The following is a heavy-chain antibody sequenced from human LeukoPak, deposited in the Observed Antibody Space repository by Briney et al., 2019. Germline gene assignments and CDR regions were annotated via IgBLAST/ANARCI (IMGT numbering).Heavy chain of an antibody. CDR2: IYYSGST. CDR3: ARGQVVPAAMGWFDP. CDR1: GGSISSGGYY. J-gene: IGHJ5*02. Sequence: PSETLSLTCTVSGGSISSGGYYWSWIRQHPGKGLEWIGYIYYSGSTYYNPSLKSRVTISVDTSKNQFSLKLSSVTAADTAVYSCARGQVVPAAMGWFDPWGQGTLVTVSS. V-gene: IGHV4-31*03. D-gene: IGHD2-2*01.